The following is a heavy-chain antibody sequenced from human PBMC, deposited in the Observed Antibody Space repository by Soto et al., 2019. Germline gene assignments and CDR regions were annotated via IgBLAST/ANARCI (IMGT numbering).Heavy chain of an antibody. CDR3: AISQDRGGRTTFIY. D-gene: IGHD3-16*01. CDR1: GFTFDDNA. J-gene: IGHJ4*02. Sequence: LRLSCAVPGFTFDDNAMHWVRQAPEKGLEWVSGINWKSDIGYADSVKGRFTISRDNAENSLYLQMNSLRAEDTALYYCAISQDRGGRTTFIYWGQGTQVTVSS. V-gene: IGHV3-9*01. CDR2: INWKSDI.